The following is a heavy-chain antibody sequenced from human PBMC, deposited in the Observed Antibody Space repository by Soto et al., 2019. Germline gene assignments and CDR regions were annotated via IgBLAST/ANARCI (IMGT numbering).Heavy chain of an antibody. J-gene: IGHJ4*02. CDR2: ISAHNGDT. CDR3: ARDWSRYYDSSGLMWFY. Sequence: ASVKVSCKASGYTFTSYGISWVRQAPGQGLEWVGWISAHNGDTRYAQNLQGRITMTTDTFTNTAYMELTSLTSDDTVVYYCARDWSRYYDSSGLMWFYWGQGTLVTVSS. V-gene: IGHV1-18*01. CDR1: GYTFTSYG. D-gene: IGHD3-22*01.